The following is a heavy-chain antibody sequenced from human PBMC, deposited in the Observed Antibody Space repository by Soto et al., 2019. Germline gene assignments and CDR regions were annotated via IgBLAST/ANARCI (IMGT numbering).Heavy chain of an antibody. D-gene: IGHD5-18*01. J-gene: IGHJ4*02. Sequence: PGGSLRLSCAASGFTVSSNYMSWVRQAPGKGLEWVSLIYSGGGTYYADSVKGRFTISRDNSKNTLYLQMNSLRAEDTAVYYCARGYSYGPHTLDYWGQRTLVTVSS. CDR3: ARGYSYGPHTLDY. V-gene: IGHV3-53*01. CDR2: IYSGGGT. CDR1: GFTVSSNY.